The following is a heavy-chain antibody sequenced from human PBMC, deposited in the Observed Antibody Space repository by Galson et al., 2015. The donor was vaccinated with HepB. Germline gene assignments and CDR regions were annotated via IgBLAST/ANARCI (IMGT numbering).Heavy chain of an antibody. CDR2: INAGNGNT. CDR1: GYSFTSYI. D-gene: IGHD6-13*01. Sequence: SVKVSCKASGYSFTSYILHWVRQAPGQRLEWMGWINAGNGNTKYSQRFQGRVTINRDTSASTASMELSSLTSGDTAVYYCARTAIAAAFDYWGQGTLVTVSS. V-gene: IGHV1-3*01. J-gene: IGHJ4*02. CDR3: ARTAIAAAFDY.